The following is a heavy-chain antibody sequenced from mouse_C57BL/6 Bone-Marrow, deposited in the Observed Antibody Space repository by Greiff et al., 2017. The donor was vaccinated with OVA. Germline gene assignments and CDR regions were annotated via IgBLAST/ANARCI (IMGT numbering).Heavy chain of an antibody. D-gene: IGHD1-1*01. J-gene: IGHJ3*01. Sequence: QVQLQQPGAELVKPGASVKLSCTASGYTFTSYWMHWVKQRPGQGLEWIGMIIPNSGSTNYNETFKSRATLSVDKSSSTAYMQLSRLTSEDSAVDYCARRGGVGAWFAYWGQGTLVTVSA. CDR2: IIPNSGST. CDR3: ARRGGVGAWFAY. V-gene: IGHV1-64*01. CDR1: GYTFTSYW.